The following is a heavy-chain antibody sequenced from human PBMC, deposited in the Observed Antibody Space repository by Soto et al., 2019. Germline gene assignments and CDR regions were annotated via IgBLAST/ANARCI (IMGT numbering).Heavy chain of an antibody. V-gene: IGHV3-7*05. CDR1: GFTFSSYW. CDR2: INEDGSRK. Sequence: EVQLEESGGGLVQPGGSLRLSCAASGFTFSSYWMSWVRQAPGRGLEGVANINEDGSRKYYVDSVKGRFTISRDNAKNSLSLQMNSLRADDTAVYHCARGSGSSSSWGQGTLVTVSS. J-gene: IGHJ5*02. D-gene: IGHD6-6*01. CDR3: ARGSGSSSS.